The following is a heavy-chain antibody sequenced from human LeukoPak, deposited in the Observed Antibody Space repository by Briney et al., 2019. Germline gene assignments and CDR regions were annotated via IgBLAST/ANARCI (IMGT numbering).Heavy chain of an antibody. CDR1: GFSFSSYS. CDR2: ISHTGSTM. V-gene: IGHV3-48*04. J-gene: IGHJ6*02. D-gene: IGHD3-10*01. Sequence: PGGSLRLSCAASGFSFSSYSMNWVRQAPGKGLEWVSYISHTGSTMSYADSVKGRFTISRDNARNSLYLQMNSLRAEDTAAYYCAIPPLSGTGSSRPLAGMDVWGQGTTVTVSS. CDR3: AIPPLSGTGSSRPLAGMDV.